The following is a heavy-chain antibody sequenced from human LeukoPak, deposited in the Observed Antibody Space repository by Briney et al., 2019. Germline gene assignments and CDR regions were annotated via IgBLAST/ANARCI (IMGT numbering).Heavy chain of an antibody. CDR1: SESFSGYF. Sequence: SETLSLTCAIYSESFSGYFWSWIRQPPGKGLEWIGEINYSGSTNYNPSLKSRVTISLDTSKSQFSLKVRYVTAADTAVYYCARGLNDSWTGENYWGQGTLVTVSS. D-gene: IGHD3-3*01. V-gene: IGHV4-34*01. CDR2: INYSGST. CDR3: ARGLNDSWTGENY. J-gene: IGHJ4*02.